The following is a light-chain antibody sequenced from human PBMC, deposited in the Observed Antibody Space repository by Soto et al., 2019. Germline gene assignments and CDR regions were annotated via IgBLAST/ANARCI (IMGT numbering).Light chain of an antibody. CDR2: DVS. CDR1: SSDVGNYNL. Sequence: QSALTQPASVSGSPGQSITISCTGTSSDVGNYNLVSWYQQHPGKAPQLMIYDVSKRPPGVPDRFSGSKSGNTASLTISGLQAEDEADYYCCSYAGSYTPVVFGGGTKLTVL. J-gene: IGLJ2*01. CDR3: CSYAGSYTPVV. V-gene: IGLV2-11*01.